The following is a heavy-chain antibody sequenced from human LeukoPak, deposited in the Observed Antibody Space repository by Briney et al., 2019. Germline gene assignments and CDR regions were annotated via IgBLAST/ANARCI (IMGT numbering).Heavy chain of an antibody. CDR2: INHSGST. V-gene: IGHV4-34*01. CDR1: GGSFSGYY. Sequence: PSETLSLTCAVYGGSFSGYYWSWIRQPPGKGLEWIGEINHSGSTNYNPSLKSRVTISVDTSKNQFSLKLSSVTAADTAVYYCARGGGPRRLLYYYMDVWGKGTTVTVSS. J-gene: IGHJ6*03. CDR3: ARGGGPRRLLYYYMDV.